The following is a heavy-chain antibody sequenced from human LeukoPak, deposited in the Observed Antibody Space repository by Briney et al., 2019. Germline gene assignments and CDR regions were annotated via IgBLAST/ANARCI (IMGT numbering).Heavy chain of an antibody. CDR3: ARANLPHSSSSTVGFGY. CDR1: GYTFTSYG. V-gene: IGHV1-18*01. D-gene: IGHD6-6*01. J-gene: IGHJ4*02. Sequence: EASVKVSCKASGYTFTSYGISWVRQAPGQGLEWMGWISAYNGNTNYAQKLQGRVTMTTDTSTSTAYTELRSLRSDDTAVYYCARANLPHSSSSTVGFGYWGQGTLVTVSS. CDR2: ISAYNGNT.